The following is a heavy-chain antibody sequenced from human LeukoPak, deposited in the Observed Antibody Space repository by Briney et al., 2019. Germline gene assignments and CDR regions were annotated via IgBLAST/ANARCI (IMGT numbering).Heavy chain of an antibody. D-gene: IGHD3-10*01. J-gene: IGHJ4*02. CDR3: ASSKVLWFGEPNEL. CDR2: ISSFSSTI. V-gene: IGHV3-48*03. Sequence: PGGSLRLSCAASGFTFSSYEMNWVRQAPGKGLEWVSYISSFSSTIYYADSVKGRFTISRDNAKNSLYLQMNSLRAEDTAVYYCASSKVLWFGEPNELWGQGTLVTVSS. CDR1: GFTFSSYE.